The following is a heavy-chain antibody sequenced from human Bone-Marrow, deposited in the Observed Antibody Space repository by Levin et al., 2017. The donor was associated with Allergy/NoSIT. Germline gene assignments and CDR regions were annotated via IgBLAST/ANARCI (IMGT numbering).Heavy chain of an antibody. CDR3: ATSAELSISRFDY. D-gene: IGHD3-10*01. Sequence: SVKVSCKASGGTFTRQAFSWVRQAPGQGLEWMGGIIPIFGPANHAQKLQGRVTITADNSTNTAYMELNSLKSEDTAVYYCATSAELSISRFDYWGQGTLVTVSS. J-gene: IGHJ4*02. V-gene: IGHV1-69*06. CDR1: GGTFTRQA. CDR2: IIPIFGPA.